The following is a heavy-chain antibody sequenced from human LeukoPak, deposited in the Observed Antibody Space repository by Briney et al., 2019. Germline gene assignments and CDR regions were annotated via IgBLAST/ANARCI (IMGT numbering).Heavy chain of an antibody. J-gene: IGHJ4*02. Sequence: SGTLSLTCAVSGGSISISNWWSWVRQPPGKGLEWIGEIYHIGSTNYNPSLKSRVTISVDTSRNQFSLKLSSVTAADTAVYYCARSGLPYYYDSKSGILDYWGQGTLVTVSS. CDR3: ARSGLPYYYDSKSGILDY. D-gene: IGHD3-22*01. V-gene: IGHV4-4*02. CDR1: GGSISISNW. CDR2: IYHIGST.